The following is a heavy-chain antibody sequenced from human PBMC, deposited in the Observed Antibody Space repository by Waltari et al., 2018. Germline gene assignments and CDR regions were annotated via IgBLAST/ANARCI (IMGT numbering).Heavy chain of an antibody. D-gene: IGHD3-22*01. CDR1: GFTVSSNY. V-gene: IGHV3-53*01. CDR3: ARVLDSSGYPFYGMDV. Sequence: EVQLVESGGGLIQPGGSLRLSCAASGFTVSSNYMSWVRQAPGKGLEWVSVIYSGGSTYYADSVKGRFTISRDNSKNTLYLQMNSLRAEDTAVYYCARVLDSSGYPFYGMDVWGQGTTVTVSS. J-gene: IGHJ6*02. CDR2: IYSGGST.